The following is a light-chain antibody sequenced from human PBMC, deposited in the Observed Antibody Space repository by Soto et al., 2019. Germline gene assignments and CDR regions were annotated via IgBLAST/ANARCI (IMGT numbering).Light chain of an antibody. V-gene: IGKV3-11*01. CDR3: QQRSNWPPLT. J-gene: IGKJ4*01. CDR2: DAS. CDR1: QSVSRY. Sequence: EIVLTQSPATLSLSPGERATLSCRASQSVSRYLAWYQQKPGQAPRLLIYDASNRATGIPARFSGSGSGTDFPLTISRLEPEDFAVYYCQQRSNWPPLTFGGGTKVEIK.